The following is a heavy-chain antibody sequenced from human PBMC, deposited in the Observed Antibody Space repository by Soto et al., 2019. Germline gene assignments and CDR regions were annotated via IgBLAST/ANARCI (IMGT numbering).Heavy chain of an antibody. D-gene: IGHD3-22*01. V-gene: IGHV1-18*04. CDR3: ARDNYYDSSESRIDY. CDR2: ISSDNGNT. Sequence: GXSVEASCKSSGYTFTSDGNRVVRQAPGQGLEWMGWISSDNGNTNYSQKLQGRVTMTTDTSTSTAYMELRSLRSDDTAVYYCARDNYYDSSESRIDYWGQGTLVTVSS. CDR1: GYTFTSDG. J-gene: IGHJ4*02.